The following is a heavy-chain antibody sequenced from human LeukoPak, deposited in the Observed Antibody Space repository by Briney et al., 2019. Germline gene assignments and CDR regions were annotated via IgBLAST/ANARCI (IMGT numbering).Heavy chain of an antibody. CDR3: ARGLIVGATDY. CDR1: GGSISSSSYY. Sequence: SETLSLTCTVSGGSISSSSYYWGWIRQPPGKGLEWIGSIYYSGSTYYNPSLKSRVTISVDTSKNQFSLKLSSVTAADTAVYYCARGLIVGATDYWGQGTLVTVSS. CDR2: IYYSGST. J-gene: IGHJ4*02. D-gene: IGHD1-26*01. V-gene: IGHV4-39*07.